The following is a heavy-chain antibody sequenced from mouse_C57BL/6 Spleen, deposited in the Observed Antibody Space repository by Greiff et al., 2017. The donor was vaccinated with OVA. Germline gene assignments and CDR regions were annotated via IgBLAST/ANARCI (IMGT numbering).Heavy chain of an antibody. CDR2: INYDGSST. V-gene: IGHV5-16*01. CDR3: ARDGARRGYYFDY. J-gene: IGHJ2*01. CDR1: GFTFSDYY. Sequence: DVKLVESEGGLVQPGSSMKLSCTASGFTFSDYYMAWVRQVPEKGLEWVANINYDGSSTYYLDSLKSRFIISRDNAKNILYLQMSSLKSEDTATYYCARDGARRGYYFDYWGQGTTLTVSS.